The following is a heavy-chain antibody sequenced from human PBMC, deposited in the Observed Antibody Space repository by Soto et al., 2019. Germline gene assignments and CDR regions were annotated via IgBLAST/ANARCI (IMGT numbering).Heavy chain of an antibody. Sequence: GGYLRLSCSASGFTFSSYNMNWVRQAPGKGLEWVSSISSSRSYIYYAESLKGRFTISRDNAKNSLYLQMNGLRAEDSAVYYCATSRWSYYSSGHDYYYGLYGWGQGTTITV. J-gene: IGHJ6*02. D-gene: IGHD3-22*01. V-gene: IGHV3-21*01. CDR2: ISSSRSYI. CDR1: GFTFSSYN. CDR3: ATSRWSYYSSGHDYYYGLYG.